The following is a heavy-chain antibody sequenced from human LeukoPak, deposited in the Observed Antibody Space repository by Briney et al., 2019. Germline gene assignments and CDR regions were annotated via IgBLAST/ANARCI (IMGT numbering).Heavy chain of an antibody. CDR3: ARDLAYYYDSSGLQH. V-gene: IGHV3-48*01. D-gene: IGHD3-22*01. CDR1: GFTFSSYS. Sequence: GGSLRLSCAASGFTFSSYSMNWVRQAPGKGLEWVSYISSSSSTIYYTDSVKGRFTISRDNAKNSLYLQMNSLRAEDTAVYYCARDLAYYYDSSGLQHWGQGTLVTVSS. CDR2: ISSSSSTI. J-gene: IGHJ1*01.